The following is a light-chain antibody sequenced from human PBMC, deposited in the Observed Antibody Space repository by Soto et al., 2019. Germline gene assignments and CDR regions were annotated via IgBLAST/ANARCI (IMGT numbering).Light chain of an antibody. Sequence: QSVLTQPPSVSAAPGQKVTISCSGSSSNIGSNYVSWYQHLPGTAPKLLIYDSNRRPSGIPDRFSGSKSGTSATLGITGLQTGDEAVYYCGAWDTSLTAAVFGGGTKLTVL. CDR3: GAWDTSLTAAV. CDR1: SSNIGSNY. CDR2: DSN. V-gene: IGLV1-51*01. J-gene: IGLJ7*01.